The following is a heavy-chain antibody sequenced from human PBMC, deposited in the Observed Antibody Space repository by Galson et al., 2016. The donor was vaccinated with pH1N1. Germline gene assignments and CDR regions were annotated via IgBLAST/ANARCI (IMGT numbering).Heavy chain of an antibody. D-gene: IGHD3-10*01. J-gene: IGHJ5*02. CDR3: VKKWGGWGSA. CDR1: GFTFSSYW. Sequence: SLRLSCAASGFTFSSYWMTWVRQAPGKGLEWVANIKQDGSRKYYVDSVKGRFTISRDNAKNSLYLQMNSLRAEDTAMYYCVKKWGGWGSAWGQGTLVTVSS. CDR2: IKQDGSRK. V-gene: IGHV3-7*01.